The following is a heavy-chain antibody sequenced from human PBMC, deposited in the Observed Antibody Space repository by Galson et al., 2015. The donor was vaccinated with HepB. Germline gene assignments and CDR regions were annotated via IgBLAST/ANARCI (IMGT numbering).Heavy chain of an antibody. D-gene: IGHD6-13*01. J-gene: IGHJ6*02. Sequence: SVKVSCKASGYTFTSYAMHWVRQAPGQRLEWMGWINAGNGNTKYSQKFQGRVTITRDTSASTAYMELSSLRSEDTAVYYCARARQQLVRIYYYYGMDVWGQGTTVTVSS. CDR1: GYTFTSYA. CDR3: ARARQQLVRIYYYYGMDV. V-gene: IGHV1-3*01. CDR2: INAGNGNT.